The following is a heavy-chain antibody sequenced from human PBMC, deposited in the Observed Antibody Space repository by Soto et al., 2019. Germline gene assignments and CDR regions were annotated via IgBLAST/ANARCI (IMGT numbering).Heavy chain of an antibody. J-gene: IGHJ6*02. CDR2: IDPSDSYT. Sequence: GGSLKISCKGSGYSFTSYWISWVRQMPGKGLEWTGRIDPSDSYTNYSPSFQGHVTISADKSISTAYLQWSSLKASDTAMYYCASVGDSSGYYSDYYYGMDVWGQGTTVTVS. CDR3: ASVGDSSGYYSDYYYGMDV. CDR1: GYSFTSYW. V-gene: IGHV5-10-1*01. D-gene: IGHD3-22*01.